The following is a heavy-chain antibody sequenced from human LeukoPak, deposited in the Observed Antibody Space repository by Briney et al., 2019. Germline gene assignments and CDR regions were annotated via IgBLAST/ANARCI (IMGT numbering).Heavy chain of an antibody. D-gene: IGHD5-18*01. CDR3: AGGDTAMVRGFDY. V-gene: IGHV3-74*01. J-gene: IGHJ4*02. CDR2: INSDGSST. Sequence: PGGSLRLSCAASGFTFSSYWMHWVRQAPGKGLVWVSRINSDGSSTSYADSVKGRFTISRGNAKNTLYLQMNSLRAEDTAVYYCAGGDTAMVRGFDYWGQGTLVTVSS. CDR1: GFTFSSYW.